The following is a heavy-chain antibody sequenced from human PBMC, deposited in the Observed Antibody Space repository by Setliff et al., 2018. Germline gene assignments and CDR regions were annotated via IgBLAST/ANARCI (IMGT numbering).Heavy chain of an antibody. Sequence: ASVKVSCKASGYTSTSYGISRVRQAPGQVLEWMGWISAYNGNTNYAQKLQGRVTMPTDTSTSTAYMELRSLRSDDTAVYYCARRIKQVVTHAFDIWGQGTVVTVSS. J-gene: IGHJ3*02. CDR3: ARRIKQVVTHAFDI. CDR1: GYTSTSYG. CDR2: ISAYNGNT. D-gene: IGHD3-22*01. V-gene: IGHV1-18*01.